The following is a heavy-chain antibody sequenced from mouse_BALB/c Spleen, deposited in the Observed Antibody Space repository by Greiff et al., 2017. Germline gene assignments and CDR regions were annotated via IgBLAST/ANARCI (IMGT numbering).Heavy chain of an antibody. CDR3: TRWKLDDYDDFPYAMDY. Sequence: QVQLQQPGAELVRPGASVKLSCKASGYTFTSYWINWVKQRPGQGLEWIGNIYPSDSYTNYNQKFKDKATLTVDKSSSTAYMQLSSPTSEDSAVYYCTRWKLDDYDDFPYAMDYWGQGTSVTVSS. CDR1: GYTFTSYW. V-gene: IGHV1-69*02. CDR2: IYPSDSYT. D-gene: IGHD2-4*01. J-gene: IGHJ4*01.